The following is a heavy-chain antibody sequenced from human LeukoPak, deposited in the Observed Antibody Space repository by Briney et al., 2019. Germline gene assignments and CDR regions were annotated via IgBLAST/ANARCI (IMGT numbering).Heavy chain of an antibody. CDR2: ISWNSGSI. CDR3: AKDHSPYYYDSSGYYESWFDP. D-gene: IGHD3-22*01. Sequence: GRSLRLSCAASGFTFDDYAMHWVRQAPGKGLEWVSGISWNSGSIGYADSVKGRFTISRDNAKNSLYLQTNSLRAEDTALYYCAKDHSPYYYDSSGYYESWFDPWGQGTLVTVSS. J-gene: IGHJ5*02. CDR1: GFTFDDYA. V-gene: IGHV3-9*01.